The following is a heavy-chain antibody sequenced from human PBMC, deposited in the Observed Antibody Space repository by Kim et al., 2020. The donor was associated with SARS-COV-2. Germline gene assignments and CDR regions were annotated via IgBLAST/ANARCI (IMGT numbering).Heavy chain of an antibody. Sequence: GGSLRLSCAASGFTFSSYSMNWVRKAPGKGLEWVSSISSSSSYIYYADSVKGRFTISRDNAKNSLYLQMNSLRAEDTAVYYCARARYSGYDFDYWGQGTLVTVSS. CDR2: ISSSSSYI. D-gene: IGHD5-12*01. V-gene: IGHV3-21*01. J-gene: IGHJ4*02. CDR3: ARARYSGYDFDY. CDR1: GFTFSSYS.